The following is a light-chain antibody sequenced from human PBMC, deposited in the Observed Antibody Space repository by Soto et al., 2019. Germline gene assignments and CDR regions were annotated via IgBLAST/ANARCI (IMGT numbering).Light chain of an antibody. J-gene: IGLJ1*01. CDR3: QVWDSSSDYV. Sequence: SYELTQPPSVSVAPGKTARITCGGNNIGSKSVHWYQQKPGQAPVLVIYYDSDRPSGIPERFSGSNSGNTATLTISRVEAGDEADYYRQVWDSSSDYVFGTGTKLTV. CDR2: YDS. V-gene: IGLV3-21*04. CDR1: NIGSKS.